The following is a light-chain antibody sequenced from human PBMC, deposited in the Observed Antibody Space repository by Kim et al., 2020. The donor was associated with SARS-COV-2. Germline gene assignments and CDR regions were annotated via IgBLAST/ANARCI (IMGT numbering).Light chain of an antibody. V-gene: IGLV1-51*01. Sequence: QSVLTQPPSVSAAPGQKVTISCSGSRSNIGNNYVSWYQQFPGTAPKLIIYDNDKRPSGIPDRISGSKSGTSATLGITGLQTGDEAEYYCGTWDRTLSAGVFGGGTQLTVL. CDR3: GTWDRTLSAGV. J-gene: IGLJ3*02. CDR1: RSNIGNNY. CDR2: DND.